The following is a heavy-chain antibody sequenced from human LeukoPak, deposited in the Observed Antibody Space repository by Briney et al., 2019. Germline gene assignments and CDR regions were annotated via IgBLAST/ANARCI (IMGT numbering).Heavy chain of an antibody. Sequence: PSETLSLTCTVSGGSISSYYWSWVRQPPGKGLEWIGHIYYSGSTTYNPSLKSRVTISVDTSKNQFSLRLISVTAADTAMYYCARENLVPASGSPHSFYYGMDVWGKGTTVTVSS. CDR3: ARENLVPASGSPHSFYYGMDV. J-gene: IGHJ6*04. CDR2: IYYSGST. CDR1: GGSISSYY. D-gene: IGHD2-8*02. V-gene: IGHV4-59*01.